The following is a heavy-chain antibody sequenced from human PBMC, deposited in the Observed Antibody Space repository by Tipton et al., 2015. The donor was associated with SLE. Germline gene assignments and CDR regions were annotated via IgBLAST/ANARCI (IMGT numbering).Heavy chain of an antibody. V-gene: IGHV5-51*01. Sequence: QSGAEVKKSGESLRISCQASGYSFSHYWIGWGRQMPGRGLEWMGMVYPGDSDTSYSPSFQGQVIISADTSINTAYLQWSSLKAADSAIYYCARLVTLVKGVDFYGLDVWGQGTSVIVSS. CDR1: GYSFSHYW. CDR2: VYPGDSDT. J-gene: IGHJ6*02. CDR3: ARLVTLVKGVDFYGLDV. D-gene: IGHD3-3*01.